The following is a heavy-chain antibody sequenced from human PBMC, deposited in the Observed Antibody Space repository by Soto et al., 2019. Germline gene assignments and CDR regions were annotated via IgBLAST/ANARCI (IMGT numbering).Heavy chain of an antibody. CDR3: ARGDHGTTPPS. V-gene: IGHV3-48*03. CDR2: ISSSGSTI. D-gene: IGHD1-7*01. J-gene: IGHJ4*02. CDR1: GFTFSSYE. Sequence: GGSLRLSCAASGFTFSSYEMNWVRQAPGKGLEWVSYISSSGSTIYYADSVKGRFTISRDNAKNSLYLQMNSLRAEDTAVYYCARGDHGTTPPSWGQGTLVTVSS.